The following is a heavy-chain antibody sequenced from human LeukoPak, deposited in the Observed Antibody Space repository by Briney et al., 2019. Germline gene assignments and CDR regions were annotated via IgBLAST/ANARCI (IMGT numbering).Heavy chain of an antibody. CDR3: ARDNVYWYYGMDV. CDR1: GGSFSGYY. CDR2: INHSGST. Sequence: PSETLSLTCAVYGGSFSGYYWSWIRQPPGKGLEWIGEINHSGSTNYNPSLKSRVTISVDTSKNQFSLKLSSVTAADTAVYYCARDNVYWYYGMDVWGQGTTVTVSS. D-gene: IGHD2-8*02. J-gene: IGHJ6*02. V-gene: IGHV4-34*01.